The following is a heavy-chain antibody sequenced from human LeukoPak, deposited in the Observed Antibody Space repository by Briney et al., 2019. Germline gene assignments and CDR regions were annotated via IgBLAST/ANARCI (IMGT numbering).Heavy chain of an antibody. Sequence: SGTLSLTCAVSGGSISSSNWWSWVRQPPGKGLEWIGEIYHSGSTNYNPSLKSRVTISVDRSKNQFSLKLSSVTAADTAVYYCARVFCSSTSCYGSFDYWGQGTRVTVSS. V-gene: IGHV4-4*02. J-gene: IGHJ4*02. CDR2: IYHSGST. CDR3: ARVFCSSTSCYGSFDY. D-gene: IGHD2-2*01. CDR1: GGSISSSNW.